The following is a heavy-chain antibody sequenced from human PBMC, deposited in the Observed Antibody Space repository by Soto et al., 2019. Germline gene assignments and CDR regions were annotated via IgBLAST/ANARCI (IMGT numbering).Heavy chain of an antibody. CDR3: AKVSISSYYDSSGYDY. CDR1: GFTFSSYG. D-gene: IGHD3-22*01. CDR2: ISYDGSNK. Sequence: QVQLVESGGGVVQPGRSLRLSCAASGFTFSSYGMHRVRQAPGKGLEWVAVISYDGSNKYYADSVKGRFTISRDNSKNTLYLQMNSLRAEDTAVYYCAKVSISSYYDSSGYDYWGQGTLVTVSS. J-gene: IGHJ4*02. V-gene: IGHV3-30*18.